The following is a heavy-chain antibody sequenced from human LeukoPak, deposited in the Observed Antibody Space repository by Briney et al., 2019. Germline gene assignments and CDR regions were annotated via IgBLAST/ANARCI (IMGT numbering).Heavy chain of an antibody. CDR1: GGSISNYY. J-gene: IGHJ4*02. V-gene: IGHV4-59*01. D-gene: IGHD1/OR15-1a*01. Sequence: PSETLSLTYTVSGGSISNYYWSWIRQPPGKGLDWIGYIYYSGSTNYNPSLKSRVTISVDASKNQFSLNLTSVTAADTAVYFCARGTPLRVLDYWGQGILVTGSS. CDR2: IYYSGST. CDR3: ARGTPLRVLDY.